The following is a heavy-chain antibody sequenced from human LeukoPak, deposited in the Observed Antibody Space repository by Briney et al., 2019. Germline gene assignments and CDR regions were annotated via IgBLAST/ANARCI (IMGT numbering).Heavy chain of an antibody. D-gene: IGHD4-17*01. CDR3: ARATVTTGAYFDY. V-gene: IGHV3-21*01. CDR1: GFTFSSYG. CDR2: ISSSRSYM. Sequence: PGGSLRLSCAASGFTFSSYGMNWVRQAPGKGLEWVSSISSSRSYMFYADSVKGRFTISRDNANNSLYLQMNSLRAEDTAVYYCARATVTTGAYFDYWGQGTLVTVSS. J-gene: IGHJ4*02.